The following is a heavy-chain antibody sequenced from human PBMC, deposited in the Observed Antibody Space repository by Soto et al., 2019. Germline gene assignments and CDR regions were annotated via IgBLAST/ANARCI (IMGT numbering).Heavy chain of an antibody. D-gene: IGHD3-10*01. CDR2: INHSGST. J-gene: IGHJ3*02. CDR1: GGSFSGYY. CDR3: ARGLLPAIVRGGGRTNI. Sequence: QVQLQQWGAGPLKPSETLSLTCAVYGGSFSGYYWSWIRQPPGKGLEWIGEINHSGSTNYNPSLKSRVTISEDTTRHQLFLKRCSGTAADTAVYYCARGLLPAIVRGGGRTNIWGQGTMVTVSS. V-gene: IGHV4-34*01.